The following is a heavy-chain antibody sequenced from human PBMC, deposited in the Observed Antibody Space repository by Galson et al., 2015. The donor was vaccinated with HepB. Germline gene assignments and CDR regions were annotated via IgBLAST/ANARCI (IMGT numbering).Heavy chain of an antibody. V-gene: IGHV1-18*04. Sequence: SVTVSCKATGYTFNTYGIFWVRQAPGQGLEWMGWISTYNDVTNDAQKFQGRVTMTTDTSTSTAYLELRSLSSDDTAVYYCAKDNDHNFDYWGQGTLVTVSS. CDR2: ISTYNDVT. J-gene: IGHJ4*02. CDR3: AKDNDHNFDY. CDR1: GYTFNTYG. D-gene: IGHD2-8*01.